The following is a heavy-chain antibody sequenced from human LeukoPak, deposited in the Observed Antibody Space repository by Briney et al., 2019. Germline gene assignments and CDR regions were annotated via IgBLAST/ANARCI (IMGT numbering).Heavy chain of an antibody. CDR3: ARGRLYYGILTGYSNDAFDI. D-gene: IGHD3-9*01. J-gene: IGHJ3*02. CDR1: GFTVSSNY. V-gene: IGHV3-53*01. CDR2: IYSGGST. Sequence: GGSLRLSCAASGFTVSSNYMSWVRQAPGKRLEWVSVIYSGGSTYYADSVKGRFTISRDNSKNTLYLQMNSLRAEDTAVYYCARGRLYYGILTGYSNDAFDIWGQGTMVTVSS.